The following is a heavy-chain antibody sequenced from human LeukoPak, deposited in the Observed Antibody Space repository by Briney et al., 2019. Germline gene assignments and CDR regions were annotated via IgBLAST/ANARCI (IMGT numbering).Heavy chain of an antibody. CDR2: INSDGSST. V-gene: IGHV3-74*01. CDR1: GFTFSSYW. CDR3: ARGDSSEAYYYYYMDV. J-gene: IGHJ6*03. Sequence: PGGSLRLSCAASGFTFSSYWMHWVRRAPGKGLVWVSRINSDGSSTSYADPVKGRFTISRDNAKNTLYLQMNSLRAEDTAVYYCARGDSSEAYYYYYMDVWGKGTTVTVSS. D-gene: IGHD6-19*01.